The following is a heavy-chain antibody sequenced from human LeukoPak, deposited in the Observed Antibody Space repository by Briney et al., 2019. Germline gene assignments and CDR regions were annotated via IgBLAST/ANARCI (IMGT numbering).Heavy chain of an antibody. D-gene: IGHD6-19*01. CDR2: ISAYNGNT. Sequence: GASVKVSCKASGYTFTSYGISWVRQAPGQGLEWMGWISAYNGNTNYAQKLQGRVTMTTDTSTSTAHMELRSLRSDDTAVYYCARGKAVAGHDAFDIWGQGTMVTVSS. CDR1: GYTFTSYG. V-gene: IGHV1-18*01. CDR3: ARGKAVAGHDAFDI. J-gene: IGHJ3*02.